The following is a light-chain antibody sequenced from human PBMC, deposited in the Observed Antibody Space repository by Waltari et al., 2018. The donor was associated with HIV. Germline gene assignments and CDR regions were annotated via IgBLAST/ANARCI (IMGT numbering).Light chain of an antibody. Sequence: EIVLTQSPGTLSLSPGERATLSCRASQRVSSSYLAWYQQKPGQAPRLFIYGGSSRATGVPDRFSGSGSGTDFTLTISRLEPEDVAVDYCQQYGSSPYTVGQGTKLEIK. J-gene: IGKJ2*01. CDR3: QQYGSSPYT. CDR1: QRVSSSY. CDR2: GGS. V-gene: IGKV3-20*01.